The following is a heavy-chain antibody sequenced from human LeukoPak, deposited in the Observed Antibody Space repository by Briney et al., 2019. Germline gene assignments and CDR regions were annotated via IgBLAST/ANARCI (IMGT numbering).Heavy chain of an antibody. V-gene: IGHV3-23*01. CDR1: GFTFSSYA. Sequence: PGGSLRLSCAASGFTFSSYAMSWVRQAPGKGLEWVSAISGSGGSTYYADSVKGRFTISRDNSKNTLYLQMNSLRAEDTAVYYCAKPVSSSWYGTGACDYWGQGTLVTVSS. D-gene: IGHD6-13*01. CDR2: ISGSGGST. J-gene: IGHJ4*02. CDR3: AKPVSSSWYGTGACDY.